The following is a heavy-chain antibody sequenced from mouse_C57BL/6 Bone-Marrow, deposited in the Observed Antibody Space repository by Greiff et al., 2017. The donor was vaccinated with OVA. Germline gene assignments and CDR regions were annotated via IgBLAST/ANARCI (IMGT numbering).Heavy chain of an antibody. Sequence: DVKVEESGGGLVKPGGSLKLSCAASGFTFSSYAMSWVRQTPEKRLEWVATISDGGSYTYYPDNVKGRFTISRDNAKNNLYLQMSHLKSEDTAMYYCAREGGYGRIFFAYWGQGTLVTVSA. CDR3: AREGGYGRIFFAY. D-gene: IGHD1-1*01. CDR1: GFTFSSYA. J-gene: IGHJ3*01. CDR2: ISDGGSYT. V-gene: IGHV5-4*01.